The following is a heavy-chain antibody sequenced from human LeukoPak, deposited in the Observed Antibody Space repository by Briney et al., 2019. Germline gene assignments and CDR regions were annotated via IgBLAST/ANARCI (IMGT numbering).Heavy chain of an antibody. Sequence: PGGSLRLSCAASGFTFSSYAMHWVRQAPGKGLEWVAVISYDGSNKYYADSVKGRFTISRDNSKNTLYLQMNSLRAEDTAVYYCAVAYYYYGMDVWGQGTTVTVSS. J-gene: IGHJ6*02. CDR2: ISYDGSNK. CDR3: AVAYYYYGMDV. V-gene: IGHV3-30-3*01. CDR1: GFTFSSYA.